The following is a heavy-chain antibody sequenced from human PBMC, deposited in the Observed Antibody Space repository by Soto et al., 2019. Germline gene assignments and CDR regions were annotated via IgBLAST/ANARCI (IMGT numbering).Heavy chain of an antibody. CDR1: EYTFTGHT. D-gene: IGHD1-26*01. Sequence: ASVKVSCKASEYTFTGHTMHWVRQAPGQRPEWMGWINVGNGNTKYSQKFQGRVTITRDTSATTAYMELRSLRSDDTAVYYCARDKSGSYSYYYYGMDVWGQGTTVTVSS. V-gene: IGHV1-3*01. J-gene: IGHJ6*02. CDR3: ARDKSGSYSYYYYGMDV. CDR2: INVGNGNT.